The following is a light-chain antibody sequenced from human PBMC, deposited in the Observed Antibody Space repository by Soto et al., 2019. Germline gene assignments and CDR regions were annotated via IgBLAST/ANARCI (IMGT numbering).Light chain of an antibody. J-gene: IGKJ4*01. Sequence: EVVMTQSPLSLPVTLGQPSSVSCRSSQRLVHSDGNTYLSWFQQRPGQSPRRLIYKVSDRDSGVPDRFSGSGSGTDFTLKISGVEAEDVGVYYCMQGSHWPLTFGGGTKV. CDR3: MQGSHWPLT. CDR2: KVS. V-gene: IGKV2-30*02. CDR1: QRLVHSDGNTY.